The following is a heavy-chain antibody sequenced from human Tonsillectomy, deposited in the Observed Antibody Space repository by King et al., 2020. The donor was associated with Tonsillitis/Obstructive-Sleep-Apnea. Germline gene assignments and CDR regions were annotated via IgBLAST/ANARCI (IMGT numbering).Heavy chain of an antibody. CDR2: IYYSGST. CDR1: GGCVNSGNSF. Sequence: VQLQESGPDLVKSSETLSLTCTVSGGCVNSGNSFWSLIRQPPGKALEWSGYIYYSGSTNYNPSLRSRVTISLDTSKNPFSLKLSYVTAADTAVYYCARVPTTGVTLNWFDPWGQGTLVTVSS. CDR3: ARVPTTGVTLNWFDP. D-gene: IGHD4-23*01. V-gene: IGHV4-61*01. J-gene: IGHJ5*02.